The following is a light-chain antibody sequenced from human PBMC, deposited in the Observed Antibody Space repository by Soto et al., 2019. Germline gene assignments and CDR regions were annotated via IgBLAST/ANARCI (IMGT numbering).Light chain of an antibody. V-gene: IGKV1-5*01. CDR1: QSIRHF. J-gene: IGKJ1*01. CDR2: DAS. Sequence: DSQMTQSPSTLSASVGDRVTITCRASQSIRHFLAWYQQKPGKAPKVVVYDASNLESGVPSRFSGSGSGTEFTLTISSLQPDDFATYYCQQYDDYWTFGPGTKVDIK. CDR3: QQYDDYWT.